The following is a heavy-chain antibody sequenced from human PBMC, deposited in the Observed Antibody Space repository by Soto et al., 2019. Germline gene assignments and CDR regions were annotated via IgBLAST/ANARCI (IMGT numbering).Heavy chain of an antibody. CDR2: IWYDGSNK. CDR1: GFTFSSYG. D-gene: IGHD6-19*01. Sequence: QVQLVESGGGVVQPGRSLRLSCGASGFTFSSYGMHWVRQAPGKGLEWVAVIWYDGSNKYYADSVKGRFTISRDNSKNTLYLQMNSLRAEDTAVYYCARNLPLSIAVAGTNPFAFDYWGQGTLVTVSS. CDR3: ARNLPLSIAVAGTNPFAFDY. J-gene: IGHJ4*02. V-gene: IGHV3-33*01.